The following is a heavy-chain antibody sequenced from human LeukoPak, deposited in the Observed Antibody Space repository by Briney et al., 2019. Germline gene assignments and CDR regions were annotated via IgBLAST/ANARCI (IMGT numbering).Heavy chain of an antibody. D-gene: IGHD3-22*01. J-gene: IGHJ3*02. CDR1: GGSISSSSYY. CDR3: ARNYYDSSGYYWHAFDI. Sequence: SETLSLTCTVSGGSISSSSYYWGWIRQPPGKGLEWIGSIYYSGSTYYNPSLKSRVTISVDTSKNQFSLKLSSVTAADTAVYYCARNYYDSSGYYWHAFDIWGQGTMVTVSS. CDR2: IYYSGST. V-gene: IGHV4-39*01.